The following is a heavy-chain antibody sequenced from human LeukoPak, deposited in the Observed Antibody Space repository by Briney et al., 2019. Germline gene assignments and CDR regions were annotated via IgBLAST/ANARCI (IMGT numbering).Heavy chain of an antibody. CDR3: ARDLGPPYDSSGYSFDY. CDR2: IWYDGSNK. V-gene: IGHV3-33*01. D-gene: IGHD3-22*01. Sequence: GGSLRLSCAASGFTFSSYGMHWVRQAPGKGLEWVAVIWYDGSNKYYADSVKGRFTISRDNSKNTLYLQMNSLRAEDTAVYYCARDLGPPYDSSGYSFDYWGQGTLVTVSS. CDR1: GFTFSSYG. J-gene: IGHJ4*02.